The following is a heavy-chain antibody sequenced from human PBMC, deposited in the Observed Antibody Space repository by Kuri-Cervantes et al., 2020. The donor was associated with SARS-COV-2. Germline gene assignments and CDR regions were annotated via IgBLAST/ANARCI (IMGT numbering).Heavy chain of an antibody. CDR3: AREQISLIVLQSGTFAI. CDR1: GESVSSNSAA. J-gene: IGHJ3*02. Sequence: SCDISGESVSSNSAAWDWIRQSPSRGLEWLGRTYYNSQWYTDYSPSVKSRIIIRSDTSKNHVSLQLNSVTPEDTAVYYCAREQISLIVLQSGTFAIWGQGTMVTVSS. V-gene: IGHV6-1*01. CDR2: TYYNSQWYT. D-gene: IGHD3-22*01.